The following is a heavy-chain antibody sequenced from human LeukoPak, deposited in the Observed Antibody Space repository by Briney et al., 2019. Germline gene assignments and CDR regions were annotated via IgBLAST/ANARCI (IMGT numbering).Heavy chain of an antibody. CDR1: GFSFTSYG. D-gene: IGHD1-26*01. V-gene: IGHV3-23*01. CDR2: ISESGGST. Sequence: GGSLRLSCAASGFSFTSYGLTWVRQAPGKGLEWVSTISESGGSTYYADSVRGRFTISRDKSKSTVYLQMNSLGVEDTAIYYCARGRKLGAPTYFFDYWGQGTLVTVSS. J-gene: IGHJ4*02. CDR3: ARGRKLGAPTYFFDY.